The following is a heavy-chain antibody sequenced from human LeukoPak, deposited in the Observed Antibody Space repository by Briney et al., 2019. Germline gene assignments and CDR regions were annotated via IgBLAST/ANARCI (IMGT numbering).Heavy chain of an antibody. CDR3: ARHKDWTFDY. V-gene: IGHV3-33*01. CDR1: GFTFGSYD. Sequence: GGSLRLSCAASGFTFGSYDMHWVRQAPGKGLEWVAVIWYDGSNKYYADSVKGRFTISRDISKNTLYLQMNSLRAEDTAVYYCARHKDWTFDYWGQGTLVTISS. J-gene: IGHJ4*02. CDR2: IWYDGSNK. D-gene: IGHD3/OR15-3a*01.